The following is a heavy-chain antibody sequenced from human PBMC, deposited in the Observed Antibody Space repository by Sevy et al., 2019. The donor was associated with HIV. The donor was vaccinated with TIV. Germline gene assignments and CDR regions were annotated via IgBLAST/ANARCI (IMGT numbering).Heavy chain of an antibody. CDR3: ATAGHMVPGVPNGYYFDY. D-gene: IGHD3-10*01. J-gene: IGHJ4*02. Sequence: SETLSLTCTVSGGSISSYYWNWIRQPPGKGLEWIGYMYYSGSTNYNPSLNSRVTMSVDTSKNQFSLNLNSVTAADTAVYYCATAGHMVPGVPNGYYFDYWGQGTLVTVSS. V-gene: IGHV4-59*01. CDR2: MYYSGST. CDR1: GGSISSYY.